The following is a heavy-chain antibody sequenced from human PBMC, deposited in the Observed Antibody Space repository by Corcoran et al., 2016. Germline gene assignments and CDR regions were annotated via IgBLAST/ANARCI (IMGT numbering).Heavy chain of an antibody. Sequence: EVQLVESGGGLIQPGGSLRLSCAASGFTVSSNYMSWVRQAPGKGLEWVSVIYSGGSTYSADSVKGRFTISRDNSKNTLYLQMNSLRAEDTAVYYCARESGDEYSSSYYFDYWGQGTLVTVSS. CDR3: ARESGDEYSSSYYFDY. CDR2: IYSGGST. J-gene: IGHJ4*02. V-gene: IGHV3-53*01. CDR1: GFTVSSNY. D-gene: IGHD6-6*01.